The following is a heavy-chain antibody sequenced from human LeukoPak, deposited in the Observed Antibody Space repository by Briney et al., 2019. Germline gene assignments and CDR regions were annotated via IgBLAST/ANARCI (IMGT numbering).Heavy chain of an antibody. CDR3: ARESESSGWYDY. CDR2: ISGDGGST. V-gene: IGHV3-43*02. Sequence: GGSLRLSCAASGFTFSNAWMSWVRQAPGKGLEWVSLISGDGGSTFYADSVKGRFTISRDNSKNSLYLQMSSLRSEDTALYYCARESESSGWYDYWGQGTLVTVSS. CDR1: GFTFSNAW. D-gene: IGHD6-19*01. J-gene: IGHJ4*02.